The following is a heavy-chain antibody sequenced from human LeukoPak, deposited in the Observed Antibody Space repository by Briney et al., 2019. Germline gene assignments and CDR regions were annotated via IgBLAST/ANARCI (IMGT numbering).Heavy chain of an antibody. D-gene: IGHD2-2*03. CDR2: ISSSSSYI. CDR3: ARDGGYCSSTSCYALSDY. J-gene: IGHJ4*02. CDR1: GFTFSSYS. V-gene: IGHV3-21*01. Sequence: PGGSLRLSCAASGFTFSSYSMNWVRQAPGKGQELVSSISSSSSYIYYADSVKGRFTISRDNAKNSLYLQMNSLRSEETAVYYCARDGGYCSSTSCYALSDYWGQGTLVTVSS.